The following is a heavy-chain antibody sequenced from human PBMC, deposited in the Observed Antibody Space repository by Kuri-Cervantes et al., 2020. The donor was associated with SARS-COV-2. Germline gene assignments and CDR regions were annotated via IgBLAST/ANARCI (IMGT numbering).Heavy chain of an antibody. CDR3: ASYYDSSGYYYYYYMDV. J-gene: IGHJ6*03. V-gene: IGHV3-23*01. CDR2: ISGSGGST. CDR1: GFTFSSYA. Sequence: GESLKISCAASGFTFSSYAMSWVRQAPGKVLEWVSAISGSGGSTYYADSVKGRFTISRDNSKNTLYLQMNSLRAEETSVYYCASYYDSSGYYYYYYMDVWGKGTTVTVSS. D-gene: IGHD3-22*01.